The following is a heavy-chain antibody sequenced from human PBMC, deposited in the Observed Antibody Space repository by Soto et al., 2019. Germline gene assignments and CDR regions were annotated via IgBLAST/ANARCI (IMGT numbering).Heavy chain of an antibody. Sequence: ASVKVSCKASGYTLTSYGISWVRQAPGQGLEWMGWISAYNGNTNYAQKLQGRVTMTTDTSTSTAYMELRSLRSDDTAVYYCARGLSSSSWYNWFDPWGQGTLVTVSS. CDR1: GYTLTSYG. J-gene: IGHJ5*02. V-gene: IGHV1-18*01. CDR3: ARGLSSSSWYNWFDP. CDR2: ISAYNGNT. D-gene: IGHD6-13*01.